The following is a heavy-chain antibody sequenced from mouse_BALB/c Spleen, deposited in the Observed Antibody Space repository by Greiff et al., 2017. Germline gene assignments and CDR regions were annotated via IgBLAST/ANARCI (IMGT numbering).Heavy chain of an antibody. CDR2: IHPNSGNT. CDR3: AREGYGNSWFAY. D-gene: IGHD2-10*02. Sequence: VKLQESGSVLVRPGASVKLSCKASGYTFTSSWMHWAKQRPGQGLEWIGEIHPNSGNTNYNEKFKGKATLTVDTSASPAYVDLSSLTSEDSAVYYCAREGYGNSWFAYWGQGTLVTVSA. V-gene: IGHV1S130*01. CDR1: GYTFTSSW. J-gene: IGHJ3*01.